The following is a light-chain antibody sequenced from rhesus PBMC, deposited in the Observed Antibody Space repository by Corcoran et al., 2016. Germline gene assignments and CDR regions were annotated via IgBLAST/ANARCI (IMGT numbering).Light chain of an antibody. J-gene: IGKJ2*01. Sequence: QVILTQSPATLSLPPGERATLSCRASQSVSSYLACYQQKPGEAPRLLIYGAPSRPTGIPDSCSGSGFGTDFTLTISSLEPEDVGVYHCYQHSSGYSFGQGTKVEIK. CDR1: QSVSSY. V-gene: IGKV3-10*01. CDR2: GAP. CDR3: YQHSSGYS.